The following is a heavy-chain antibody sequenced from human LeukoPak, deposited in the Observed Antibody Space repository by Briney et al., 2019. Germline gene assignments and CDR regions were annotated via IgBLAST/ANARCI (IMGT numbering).Heavy chain of an antibody. J-gene: IGHJ4*02. CDR2: INPNSGGT. V-gene: IGHV1-2*02. CDR3: ARDRAILTGYYSEFDY. Sequence: ASVKVSCKASGYTFTGYYMHWVRQAPGQGLEWMGWINPNSGGTNYAQKFQGRVTMTRDTSISTAYMELSRLRSDDTAVYYCARDRAILTGYYSEFDYWGQGTLVTVSS. CDR1: GYTFTGYY. D-gene: IGHD3-9*01.